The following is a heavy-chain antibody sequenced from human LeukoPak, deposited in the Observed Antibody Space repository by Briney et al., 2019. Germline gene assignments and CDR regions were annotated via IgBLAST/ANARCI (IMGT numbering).Heavy chain of an antibody. J-gene: IGHJ4*02. CDR2: ISAYNGHT. V-gene: IGHV1-18*01. D-gene: IGHD6-19*01. CDR1: GYTFTSYG. Sequence: ASVKVSCKASGYTFTSYGIIWVRQAPGQGLEGMGWISAYNGHTNYAQKVQGRVTMTTDTSTSTAYMELRSLRSDDTAVYYCARDKDMGAVAGTFDYWGQGTLVTVSS. CDR3: ARDKDMGAVAGTFDY.